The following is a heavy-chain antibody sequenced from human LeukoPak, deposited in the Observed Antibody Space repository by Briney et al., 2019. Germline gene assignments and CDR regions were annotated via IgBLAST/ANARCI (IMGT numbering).Heavy chain of an antibody. CDR2: ISYDGSNK. J-gene: IGHJ3*02. CDR3: AREDSYYDSSGASANDAFDI. D-gene: IGHD3-22*01. Sequence: GGSLRLSCAASGFTFSSYGMHWVRQAPGKGLEWVAVISYDGSNKYYADSVKGRFTISRDNSKNTLYLQMNSLRAEDTAVYYCAREDSYYDSSGASANDAFDIWGQGTMVTVSS. CDR1: GFTFSSYG. V-gene: IGHV3-30*19.